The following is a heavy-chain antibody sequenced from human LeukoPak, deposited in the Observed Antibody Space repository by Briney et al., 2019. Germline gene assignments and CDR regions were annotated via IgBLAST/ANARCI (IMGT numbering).Heavy chain of an antibody. Sequence: PSETLSLTCAVYGGSFSGYYWSWIRQPPGKGLEWIGEINHSGSTNYNPSLKSRVTISVDTSKNQFSLKLSSVTAADTAVYYCARQRAKSYYGSGSPYGAFDIWGQGTMVTVS. J-gene: IGHJ3*02. D-gene: IGHD3-10*01. CDR1: GGSFSGYY. V-gene: IGHV4-34*01. CDR2: INHSGST. CDR3: ARQRAKSYYGSGSPYGAFDI.